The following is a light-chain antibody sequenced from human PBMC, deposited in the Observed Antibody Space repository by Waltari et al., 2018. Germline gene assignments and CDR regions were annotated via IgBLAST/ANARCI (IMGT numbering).Light chain of an antibody. V-gene: IGKV3-15*01. CDR1: QSVGRN. CDR2: GAS. Sequence: EIVMTQSPATLSVSPGERATLSCRASQSVGRNLAWYQQKPGQAPRLLISGASNRATGIPARFSGSGYGTEFTLTISSLQSEDFAVYYCQQYYSTPWTFGQGTKVEIK. J-gene: IGKJ1*01. CDR3: QQYYSTPWT.